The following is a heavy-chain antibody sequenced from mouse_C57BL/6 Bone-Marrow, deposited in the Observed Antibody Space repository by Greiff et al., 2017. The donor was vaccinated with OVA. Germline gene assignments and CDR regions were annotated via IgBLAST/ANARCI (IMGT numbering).Heavy chain of an antibody. Sequence: QVQLQQSGAELARPGASLKLSCKPSGYTFTSYGISWVKQRTGQGLDWIGEIYPRSGNTYYIEKFKGKATLTADKSSSTAYMELRSLTSEDSAVYFCAIYYSNWGFAMDYWGQGTSVTVSS. V-gene: IGHV1-81*01. CDR3: AIYYSNWGFAMDY. CDR2: IYPRSGNT. D-gene: IGHD2-5*01. CDR1: GYTFTSYG. J-gene: IGHJ4*01.